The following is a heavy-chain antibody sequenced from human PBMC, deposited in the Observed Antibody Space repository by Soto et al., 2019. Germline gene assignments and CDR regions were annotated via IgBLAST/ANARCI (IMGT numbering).Heavy chain of an antibody. CDR1: GFTFSAYA. J-gene: IGHJ6*01. V-gene: IGHV3-48*02. Sequence: SLRLSCEGSGFTFSAYAMNWVRQAPGTGLEWVSYISSRSDTLYYADSVKGRFTISRDNAKNSVYLQVNNLRDEDTAVYYCARDWDIVILSVPNPNYKYLIDVRAQGTSDTVSS. CDR2: ISSRSDTL. D-gene: IGHD2-15*01. CDR3: ARDWDIVILSVPNPNYKYLIDV.